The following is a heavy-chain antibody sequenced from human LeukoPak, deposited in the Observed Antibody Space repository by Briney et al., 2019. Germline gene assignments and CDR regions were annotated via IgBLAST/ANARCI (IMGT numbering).Heavy chain of an antibody. CDR1: GFTFSSYA. D-gene: IGHD4-17*01. Sequence: GRSLRLSCAASGFTFSSYAMHWVRQAPGKGLEWVAVISYDGSNKYYADSVKGRFTISRDNSKNTLYLQMNSLRAEDTAVYYCARKRGYGDYLGAFDIWGQGTMVTVSS. CDR2: ISYDGSNK. V-gene: IGHV3-30-3*01. J-gene: IGHJ3*02. CDR3: ARKRGYGDYLGAFDI.